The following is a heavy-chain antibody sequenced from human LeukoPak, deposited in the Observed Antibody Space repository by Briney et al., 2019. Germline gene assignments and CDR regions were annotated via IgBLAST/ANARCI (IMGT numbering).Heavy chain of an antibody. CDR3: ASHLWGIAAAGQGDY. Sequence: GGSLRLSCAASGFTFSSYSMNWVRQAPGKGLEWVSSISSSSYIYYADSVKGRFTISRDNAKNSLYLQMNSLRAEDTAVYYCASHLWGIAAAGQGDYWGQGTLVTVSS. CDR2: ISSSSYI. D-gene: IGHD6-13*01. V-gene: IGHV3-21*01. J-gene: IGHJ4*02. CDR1: GFTFSSYS.